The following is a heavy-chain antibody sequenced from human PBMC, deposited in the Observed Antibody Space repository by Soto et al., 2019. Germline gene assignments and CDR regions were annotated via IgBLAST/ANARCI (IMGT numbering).Heavy chain of an antibody. J-gene: IGHJ4*02. D-gene: IGHD5-18*01. CDR1: GYTFTDSY. CDR3: ARDEGAAMGFQY. CDR2: INPVGGST. Sequence: QVQLVQSGAEVKEPGASVRLSCKASGYTFTDSYIHWVRQAPGQGLEWMGVINPVGGSTTYIQKFQGGVTLTRDMSTTTVHMVLSALRSDDTATYYCARDEGAAMGFQYWSQGTPVNVFS. V-gene: IGHV1-46*01.